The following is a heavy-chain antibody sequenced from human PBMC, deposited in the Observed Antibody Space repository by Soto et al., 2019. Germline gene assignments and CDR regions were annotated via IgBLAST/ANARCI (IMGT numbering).Heavy chain of an antibody. CDR3: ARGFDFYDFWSGYLVPDYYYGMDV. Sequence: ASVKVSCKASGYTFTSYAMNWVRQAPGQGLEWMGWINTNTGTPTYAQGFTGRFVFSLDTSVSTAYLQICSLKAEDTAVYYCARGFDFYDFWSGYLVPDYYYGMDVWGQGTTVTVSS. CDR2: INTNTGTP. V-gene: IGHV7-4-1*01. CDR1: GYTFTSYA. J-gene: IGHJ6*02. D-gene: IGHD3-3*01.